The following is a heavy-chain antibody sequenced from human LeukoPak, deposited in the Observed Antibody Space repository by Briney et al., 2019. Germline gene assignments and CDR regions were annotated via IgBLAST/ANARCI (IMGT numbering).Heavy chain of an antibody. J-gene: IGHJ4*02. CDR3: AKVDCSGGSCYIGY. V-gene: IGHV3-9*01. CDR2: ISWNSGSI. CDR1: SSGGYY. Sequence: SSGGYYWSWIRQPPGKGLEWVSGISWNSGSIGYADSVKGRFTISRDNAKTSLYLQMNSLRAEDTALYYCAKVDCSGGSCYIGYWGQGTLVTVSS. D-gene: IGHD2-15*01.